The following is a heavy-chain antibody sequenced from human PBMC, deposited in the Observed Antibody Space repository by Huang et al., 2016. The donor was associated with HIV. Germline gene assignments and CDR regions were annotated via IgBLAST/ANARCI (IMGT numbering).Heavy chain of an antibody. J-gene: IGHJ4*02. CDR3: AKDKSRSGYGSGWYYFDS. CDR2: IRYDARKT. V-gene: IGHV3-30*02. D-gene: IGHD6-19*01. CDR1: GFTFSNYG. Sequence: QVQLAESGGGVVQSGGSLRLSCAASGFTFSNYGMNWVRQAPGKGLEWVAFIRYDARKTHYADSVKGRFTISRDNSKDTRYLQMTSLRAEDSAVYYCAKDKSRSGYGSGWYYFDSWGQGTAVTVSS.